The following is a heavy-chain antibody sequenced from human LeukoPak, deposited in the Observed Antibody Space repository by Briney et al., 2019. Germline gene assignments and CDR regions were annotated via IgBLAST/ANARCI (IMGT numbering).Heavy chain of an antibody. CDR2: MNPNSGNT. CDR3: ARGGDSEGYFDY. J-gene: IGHJ4*02. CDR1: GYTFTGYY. D-gene: IGHD4-11*01. Sequence: GASVKVSCKASGYTFTGYYMHWVRQAPGQGLEWMGWMNPNSGNTGYAQKFQGRVTMTRNTSISTAYMELSSLRSEDTAVYYCARGGDSEGYFDYWGQGTLVTVSS. V-gene: IGHV1-8*02.